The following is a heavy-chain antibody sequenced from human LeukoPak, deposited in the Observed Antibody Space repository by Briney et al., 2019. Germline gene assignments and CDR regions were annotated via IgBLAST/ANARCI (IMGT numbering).Heavy chain of an antibody. Sequence: GGSLRLSCAASGFTFSTYGMHWVRQAPGKGLEWVAVISYDGSNKYYADSVKGRFTISRDNSKNTLYLQMNSLRAEDTAVYYCARVMGRYCSSTSCYVDYWGQGTLVTVSS. CDR2: ISYDGSNK. V-gene: IGHV3-30*19. CDR3: ARVMGRYCSSTSCYVDY. J-gene: IGHJ4*02. CDR1: GFTFSTYG. D-gene: IGHD2-2*01.